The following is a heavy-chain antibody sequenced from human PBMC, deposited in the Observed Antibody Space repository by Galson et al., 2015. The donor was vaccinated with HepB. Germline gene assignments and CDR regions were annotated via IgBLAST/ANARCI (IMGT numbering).Heavy chain of an antibody. J-gene: IGHJ6*02. CDR1: GYTFTNYG. CDR2: ISTSKGNT. D-gene: IGHD3-22*01. Sequence: SVKVSCKASGYTFTNYGISWVRQAPGQGLEWMGWISTSKGNTNYAQNLQGRVTMTTDTSTNTAYMELRSLRSDDTAVYYWARDPRDSSGYYNGMDVWGQGTTVTVSS. CDR3: ARDPRDSSGYYNGMDV. V-gene: IGHV1-18*01.